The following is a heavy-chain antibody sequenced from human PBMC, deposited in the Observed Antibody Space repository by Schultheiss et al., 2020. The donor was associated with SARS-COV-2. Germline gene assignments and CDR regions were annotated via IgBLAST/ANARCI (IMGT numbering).Heavy chain of an antibody. V-gene: IGHV3-33*08. D-gene: IGHD2-21*01. CDR2: IWYDGSNK. J-gene: IGHJ6*03. Sequence: GGSLRLSCAASGFTFRRYAMSWVRQAPGKGLEWVAVIWYDGSNKYYADSVKGRFTISRDNSKNTLYLQMNSLKTVDTAVYYCTTLPLCGGDCYGFYYYYMDVWGKGTTVTVSS. CDR3: TTLPLCGGDCYGFYYYYMDV. CDR1: GFTFRRYA.